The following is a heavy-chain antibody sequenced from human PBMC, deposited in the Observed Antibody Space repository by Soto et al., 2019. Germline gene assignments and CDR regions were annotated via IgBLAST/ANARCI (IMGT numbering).Heavy chain of an antibody. J-gene: IGHJ4*02. V-gene: IGHV3-23*05. D-gene: IGHD3-10*01. CDR3: AKHYASGKRYFDY. CDR2: IDNSGSTT. Sequence: GGSLRLSCVASTFTLGRYAMNWVRQAPGKGLEWVSTIDNSGSTTYYADSVKGRFTISRDSSKDTLYLEMNSLRAEDTAVYFCAKHYASGKRYFDYWGPGTLVTVSS. CDR1: TFTLGRYA.